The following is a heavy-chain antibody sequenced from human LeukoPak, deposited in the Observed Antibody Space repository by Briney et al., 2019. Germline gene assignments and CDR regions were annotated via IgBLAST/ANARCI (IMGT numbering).Heavy chain of an antibody. CDR3: TRYSTAEFDY. CDR2: INSDGSST. CDR1: GFTFSSYW. Sequence: GGSLRLSCAASGFTFSSYWMHWVRHAPGKGLVWVSRINSDGSSTIYADSVKGRFTISRDNAKNTLWLQMNSLRAEDTAVYYCTRYSTAEFDYWGQGTLVTVSS. D-gene: IGHD4-4*01. J-gene: IGHJ4*02. V-gene: IGHV3-74*01.